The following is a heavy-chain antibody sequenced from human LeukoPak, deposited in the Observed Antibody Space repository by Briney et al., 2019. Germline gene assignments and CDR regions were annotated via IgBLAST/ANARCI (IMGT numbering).Heavy chain of an antibody. J-gene: IGHJ5*02. Sequence: SETLSLTCTVSVGSISSYYWSWIRQPPGKGLEWSGYIYYSGSTNYNPSLKSRVTMSVDTSKNQFSLKLSSVTAADTAVYYCARIPGSSAEDWFDPWGQGTLVTVSS. CDR2: IYYSGST. D-gene: IGHD6-6*01. CDR3: ARIPGSSAEDWFDP. V-gene: IGHV4-59*08. CDR1: VGSISSYY.